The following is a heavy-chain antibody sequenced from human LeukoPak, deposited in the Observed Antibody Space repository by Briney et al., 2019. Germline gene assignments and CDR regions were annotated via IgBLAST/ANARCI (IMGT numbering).Heavy chain of an antibody. CDR3: ASYSSGWYTEDY. CDR2: ISPNSGGT. D-gene: IGHD6-19*01. V-gene: IGHV1-2*02. J-gene: IGHJ4*02. CDR1: GYTFTVYY. Sequence: ASVKVSCKASGYTFTVYYMHWVRQAPGQGLEWMGWISPNSGGTNYAQKFQGRVTMTRDTSISTAYMELSRLRSDDTAVYYCASYSSGWYTEDYWGQGTLVTVSS.